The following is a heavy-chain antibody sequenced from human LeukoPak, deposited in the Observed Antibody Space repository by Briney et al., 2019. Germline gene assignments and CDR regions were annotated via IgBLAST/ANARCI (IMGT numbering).Heavy chain of an antibody. CDR3: ARDRGYCSGGSCYSNAFDI. CDR2: ISSSSSYI. Sequence: GGSLRLSCAASGFTFSSYSMNWVRQAPGKGLEWVSSISSSSSYIYYADSVKGRFTISRDNAKNSLYLQMNSLRAEDTSVYYCARDRGYCSGGSCYSNAFDIWGQGTMVTVSS. V-gene: IGHV3-21*01. D-gene: IGHD2-15*01. CDR1: GFTFSSYS. J-gene: IGHJ3*02.